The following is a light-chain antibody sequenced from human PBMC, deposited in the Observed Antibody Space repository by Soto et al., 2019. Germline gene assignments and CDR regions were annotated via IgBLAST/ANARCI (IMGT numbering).Light chain of an antibody. CDR3: QHYNNRPLT. V-gene: IGKV3-15*01. CDR1: QSVSSN. CDR2: GAS. Sequence: EIVMTQSPVTLSVSPGERATLSCRASQSVSSNLAWYQQKPGQAPRLLIYGASSRATGIPARFSGSGSGTEFTLTISSLQSEDFAVYYCQHYNNRPLTFGGGTKVVIK. J-gene: IGKJ4*01.